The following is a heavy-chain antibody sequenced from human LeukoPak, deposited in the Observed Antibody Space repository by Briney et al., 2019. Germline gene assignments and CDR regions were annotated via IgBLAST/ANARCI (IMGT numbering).Heavy chain of an antibody. D-gene: IGHD5-18*01. J-gene: IGHJ4*02. Sequence: PSETLSLTCTVSGGSISSNNYYWGWVRQPPGKGLEWIGSIYYTGSAYYNPSPKSRVTISVDTPRNQFSLKLTSVTAADTAVYYCARHRKVDTAGDYWGRGALVTVSS. V-gene: IGHV4-39*01. CDR1: GGSISSNNYY. CDR2: IYYTGSA. CDR3: ARHRKVDTAGDY.